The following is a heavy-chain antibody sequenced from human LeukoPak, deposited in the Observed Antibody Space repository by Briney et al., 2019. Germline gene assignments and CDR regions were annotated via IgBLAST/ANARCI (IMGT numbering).Heavy chain of an antibody. V-gene: IGHV3-21*01. CDR2: ISSSSSYI. CDR3: ARESPTGIAAAGGNGFDY. J-gene: IGHJ4*02. Sequence: GGSLRLSCAASGFTFSSYSMNWVRQAPGKGLEWVSSISSSSSYIYYADSVKGRFTISRDSAKNSLYLQMNSLRAEDTAVYYCARESPTGIAAAGGNGFDYWGQGTLVTVSS. D-gene: IGHD6-13*01. CDR1: GFTFSSYS.